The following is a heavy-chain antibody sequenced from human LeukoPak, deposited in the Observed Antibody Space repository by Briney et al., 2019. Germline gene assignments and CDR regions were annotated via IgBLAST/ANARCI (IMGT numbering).Heavy chain of an antibody. J-gene: IGHJ2*01. CDR1: GGSISSSSYY. V-gene: IGHV4-39*01. CDR2: IYYSGSI. CDR3: ARHLSIQLWSHWYFDL. Sequence: SETLSLTCTVSGGSISSSSYYWGWIRQPPGKGLEWIGSIYYSGSIYYNPSLKSRVTISVDTSKNQFSLRLSSVTAADTAVYYCARHLSIQLWSHWYFDLWGRGTLVTVSS. D-gene: IGHD5-18*01.